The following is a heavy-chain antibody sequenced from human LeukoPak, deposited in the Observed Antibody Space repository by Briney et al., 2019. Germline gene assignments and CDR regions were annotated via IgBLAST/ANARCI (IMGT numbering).Heavy chain of an antibody. V-gene: IGHV4-59*01. J-gene: IGHJ6*03. CDR3: ARVPPRHDFWSGYYTSLDGLYMDV. CDR1: GGSISSYY. CDR2: IYYSGST. Sequence: SETLSLTCTVSGGSISSYYWSWIRQPPGKGLEWIGYIYYSGSTNYNPSLKSRVTISVDTSKNQFSLKLSSVTAADAAVYYCARVPPRHDFWSGYYTSLDGLYMDVWGKGTTVTVSS. D-gene: IGHD3-3*01.